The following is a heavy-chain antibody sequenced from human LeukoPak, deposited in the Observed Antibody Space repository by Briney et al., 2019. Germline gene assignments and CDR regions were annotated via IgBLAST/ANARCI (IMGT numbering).Heavy chain of an antibody. CDR3: ARQSLPGYYDSSGYYNY. Sequence: GESLKISCKGSGYSFTSYWIGWVRQMPGKGLEWMGIIYPGDSDTRYSPSFQGQVTISADKSISTAYLQWSSLKASDTAMYYCARQSLPGYYDSSGYYNYWGQGTLVTVSS. CDR2: IYPGDSDT. D-gene: IGHD3-22*01. CDR1: GYSFTSYW. V-gene: IGHV5-51*01. J-gene: IGHJ4*02.